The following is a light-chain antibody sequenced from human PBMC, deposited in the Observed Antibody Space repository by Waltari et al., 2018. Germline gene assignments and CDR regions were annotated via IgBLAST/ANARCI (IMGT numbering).Light chain of an antibody. CDR3: QQYYATPPT. J-gene: IGKJ1*01. Sequence: DIVMTQFPDSLTVSLVERATISCRSSQSVSDYVKNKNYLAWYRQKPGQPPKLPISWASTREFGVPDRFSGSGSGTEFTLTISSLQTEDVAVYYCQQYYATPPTFGQGTKVEIK. CDR2: WAS. CDR1: QSVSDYVKNKNY. V-gene: IGKV4-1*01.